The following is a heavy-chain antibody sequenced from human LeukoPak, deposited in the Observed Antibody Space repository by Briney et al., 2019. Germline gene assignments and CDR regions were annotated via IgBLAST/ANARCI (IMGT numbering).Heavy chain of an antibody. V-gene: IGHV1-2*02. CDR2: INPNSGGT. J-gene: IGHJ4*02. D-gene: IGHD3-3*01. Sequence: GASVTVSFKASGYTLTVYYMHWVRQAPGQGLEWMGWINPNSGGTNYAQKFQGRVTMTRDTSISTAYMELSRLGSDDTAVYYCARDGASGYLADYWGQGTLVTVSS. CDR1: GYTLTVYY. CDR3: ARDGASGYLADY.